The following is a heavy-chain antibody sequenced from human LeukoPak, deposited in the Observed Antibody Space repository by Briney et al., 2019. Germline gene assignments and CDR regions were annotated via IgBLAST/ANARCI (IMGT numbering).Heavy chain of an antibody. Sequence: GASLQISCKGSGYSFTSYWIGGGRQLPGKGLEWMGIIYPGDSDTRYSPSSQGQVTISADKSISTAYLQWSSLKASDTAMYYCARHGGVSYWGQGTLVTVSS. J-gene: IGHJ4*02. V-gene: IGHV5-51*01. D-gene: IGHD3-16*01. CDR1: GYSFTSYW. CDR2: IYPGDSDT. CDR3: ARHGGVSY.